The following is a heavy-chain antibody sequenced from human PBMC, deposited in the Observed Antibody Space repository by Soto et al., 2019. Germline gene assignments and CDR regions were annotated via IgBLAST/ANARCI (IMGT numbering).Heavy chain of an antibody. CDR2: IYYSGST. CDR1: GGSISSYY. Sequence: SETLSLTCTVSGGSISSYYWSWIRRPPGKGLEWIGYIYYSGSTNYNPSLKSRVTISVDTSKNQFSLKLSSVTAADTAVYYCARELFGRSVWFAPWGQGTLVTVSS. CDR3: ARELFGRSVWFAP. V-gene: IGHV4-59*01. J-gene: IGHJ5*02. D-gene: IGHD3-10*01.